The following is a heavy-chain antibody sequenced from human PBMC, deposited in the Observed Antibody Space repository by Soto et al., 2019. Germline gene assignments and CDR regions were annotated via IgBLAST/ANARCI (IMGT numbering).Heavy chain of an antibody. CDR3: ARDDTTGLLEF. J-gene: IGHJ4*02. Sequence: QVQLQESGPGLVRPAETLSLICSVSTDSMRTYSWTWIRQSPGKGLEWIGYVYHTGRTEYNPSLESRVTISIDMSKKQFSLQLTSVTAADTAVYFCARDDTTGLLEFWGQGTLVPVS. CDR2: VYHTGRT. CDR1: TDSMRTYS. V-gene: IGHV4-59*01.